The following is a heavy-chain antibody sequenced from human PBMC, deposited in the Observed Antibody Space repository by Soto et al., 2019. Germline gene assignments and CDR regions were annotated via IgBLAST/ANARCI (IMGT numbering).Heavy chain of an antibody. CDR2: ISAYKGNT. V-gene: IGHV1-18*01. CDR1: GYTFTSYG. J-gene: IGHJ6*02. D-gene: IGHD2-2*01. CDR3: ARVGYCSSTSCDYYYYNGMDV. Sequence: GASVKVSCTASGYTFTSYGISWVRQAPGQGLEWMGWISAYKGNTNYAQKFQGRVTMTTDTSTSTAYMELRSLRSDDTAVYYCARVGYCSSTSCDYYYYNGMDVWGQGTTVTVSS.